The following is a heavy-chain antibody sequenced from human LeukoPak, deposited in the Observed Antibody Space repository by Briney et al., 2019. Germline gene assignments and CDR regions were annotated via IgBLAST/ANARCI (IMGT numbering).Heavy chain of an antibody. Sequence: SETLSLTCTVSGGFINSYYWSWIRQPPGKGLEWIGYIYYSGSTIYSPSLTSRVTISVDRTKNQFSLKLSSVTAADTAVYYCARRAADDAFDIWGQGTMVTVSS. CDR3: ARRAADDAFDI. CDR2: IYYSGST. J-gene: IGHJ3*02. V-gene: IGHV4-59*08. CDR1: GGFINSYY.